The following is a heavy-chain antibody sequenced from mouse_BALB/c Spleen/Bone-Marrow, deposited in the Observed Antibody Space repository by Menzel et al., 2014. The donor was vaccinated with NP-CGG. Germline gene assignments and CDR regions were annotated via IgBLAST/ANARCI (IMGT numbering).Heavy chain of an antibody. J-gene: IGHJ3*01. CDR1: GFDFSRYW. Sequence: EVQRVESGGGLVQPGGSLKLSCAASGFDFSRYWMSWVRQAPGKGLEWIGEINPDSSTIKYTPSLKDKFIISRDNAKNTLYLQMSKVRSEDTALYYCALPHYGNPWFTYWGQGTLVTVSA. CDR3: ALPHYGNPWFTY. CDR2: INPDSSTI. V-gene: IGHV4-1*02. D-gene: IGHD2-1*01.